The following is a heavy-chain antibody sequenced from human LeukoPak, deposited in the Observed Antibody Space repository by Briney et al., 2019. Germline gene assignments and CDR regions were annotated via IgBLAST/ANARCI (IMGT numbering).Heavy chain of an antibody. D-gene: IGHD1-26*01. CDR2: ISDNGGST. V-gene: IGHV3-64*04. Sequence: GGSLRLSCSASGFTFSSYAIHWVRQAPGKGLEYVSAISDNGGSTNYADSVKGRFTISRDNAENSLYLQMNSLRAEDTAVYYCARDYGAVAATRATGYWGQGTLVTVSS. CDR3: ARDYGAVAATRATGY. CDR1: GFTFSSYA. J-gene: IGHJ4*02.